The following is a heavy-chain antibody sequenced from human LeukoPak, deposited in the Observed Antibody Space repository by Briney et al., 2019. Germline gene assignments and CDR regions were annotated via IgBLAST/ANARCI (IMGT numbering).Heavy chain of an antibody. CDR3: ARDRAGSFNDAFDI. CDR1: GFTLSVYA. J-gene: IGHJ3*02. Sequence: DGSLRLSCAASGFTLSVYAVTWVRQAPGQGLEWVSVITGTAGSTYYADSVKGRYTISRDNSKNTVYLQMNSLRAEDTAVYYCARDRAGSFNDAFDICGQGAMVADSS. D-gene: IGHD1-26*01. V-gene: IGHV3-23*01. CDR2: ITGTAGST.